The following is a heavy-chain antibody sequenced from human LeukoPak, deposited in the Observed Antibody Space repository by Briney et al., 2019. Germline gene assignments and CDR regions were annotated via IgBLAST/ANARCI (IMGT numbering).Heavy chain of an antibody. J-gene: IGHJ4*02. D-gene: IGHD3-22*01. Sequence: TGGSLRLSCAASGFTFSSYAMNWVRQAPGKGLEWVSYISSSSSTIYYADSVKGRFTISRDNAKNSLYLQMNSLRDEDTAVYYCARGDYDSSGSLGSWGQGTLVTVSS. V-gene: IGHV3-48*02. CDR3: ARGDYDSSGSLGS. CDR1: GFTFSSYA. CDR2: ISSSSSTI.